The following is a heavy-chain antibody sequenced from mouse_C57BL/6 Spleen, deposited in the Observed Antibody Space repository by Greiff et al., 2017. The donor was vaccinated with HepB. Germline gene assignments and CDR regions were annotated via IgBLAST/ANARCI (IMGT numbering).Heavy chain of an antibody. CDR3: ALIYYDYDGPGY. Sequence: EVQLQQSGPELVKPGASVKISCKASGYTFTDYYMNWVKQSHGKSLEWIGDINPNNGGTSYNQKFKGKATLTVDKSSSTAYMELRSLTSEDSAVYYCALIYYDYDGPGYWGQGTTLTVSS. V-gene: IGHV1-26*01. CDR1: GYTFTDYY. D-gene: IGHD2-4*01. CDR2: INPNNGGT. J-gene: IGHJ2*01.